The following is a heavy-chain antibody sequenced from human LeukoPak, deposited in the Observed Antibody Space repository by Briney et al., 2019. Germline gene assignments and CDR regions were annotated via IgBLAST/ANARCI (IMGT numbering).Heavy chain of an antibody. CDR3: QTTRAGDFDY. V-gene: IGHV3-7*01. CDR2: IHQDGSEK. J-gene: IGHJ4*02. D-gene: IGHD1/OR15-1a*01. CDR1: GFTFSSYW. Sequence: GGSLRLSCATSGFTFSSYWMSWVRQAPGKGLEWVANIHQDGSEKYYVDSVKGRFTISRDNAKKSLYLQMNSLRAEDTAVYYYQTTRAGDFDYWGQGTLVTVSS.